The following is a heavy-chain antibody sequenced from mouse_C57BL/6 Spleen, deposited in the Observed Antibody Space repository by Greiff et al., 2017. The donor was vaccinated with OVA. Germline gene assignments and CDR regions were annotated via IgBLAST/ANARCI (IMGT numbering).Heavy chain of an antibody. D-gene: IGHD1-1*01. J-gene: IGHJ3*01. CDR3: AREAGYYGSSYEGFAY. Sequence: QVQLQQPGTELVKPGASVKLSCKASGYTFTSYWMHWVKQRPGQGLEWIGNINPSNGGTNYNEKFKSKATLTVDKSSGTAYMQLSSLTSEDSAVYYGAREAGYYGSSYEGFAYWGQGTLVTVSA. V-gene: IGHV1-53*01. CDR1: GYTFTSYW. CDR2: INPSNGGT.